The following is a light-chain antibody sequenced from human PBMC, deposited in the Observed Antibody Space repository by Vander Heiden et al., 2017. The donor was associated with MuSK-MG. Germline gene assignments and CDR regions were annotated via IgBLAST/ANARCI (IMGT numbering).Light chain of an antibody. V-gene: IGKV3-15*01. J-gene: IGKJ4*01. Sequence: EIVMTQSPATLSVSPGERATLSCRASQSVSSSLAWYQQKPGQAPRLLIYGASTRANGIPARFSGSGSGTEFTLTISSLQSEDFAVYYWQQDNDSLTFGGGTTVETK. CDR1: QSVSSS. CDR3: QQDNDSLT. CDR2: GAS.